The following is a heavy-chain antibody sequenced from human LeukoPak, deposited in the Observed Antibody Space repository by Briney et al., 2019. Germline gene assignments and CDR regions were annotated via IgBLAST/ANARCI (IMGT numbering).Heavy chain of an antibody. CDR1: GFTFSNSA. CDR2: ITGYGAT. CDR3: AKGAAAGKVDWFDP. Sequence: GGSLRLPCAASGFTFSNSAMMWVRQAPGTGLQWVSTITGYGATFYADSVRGRFTIFRDTSMDTLFLQMNSLGAEDTAVYCCAKGAAAGKVDWFDPWGQGTLVTVSS. J-gene: IGHJ5*02. D-gene: IGHD6-13*01. V-gene: IGHV3-23*01.